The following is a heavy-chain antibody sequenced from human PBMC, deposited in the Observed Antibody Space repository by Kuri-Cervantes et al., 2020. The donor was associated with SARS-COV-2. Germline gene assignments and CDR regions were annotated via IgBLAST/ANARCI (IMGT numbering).Heavy chain of an antibody. CDR1: GFNFSRTD. J-gene: IGHJ4*02. Sequence: GGSLRLSCAASGFNFSRTDMHWVRQAPGKGLEWVAVISHDGKNKECIASGKGRFTISRDNSQNTLYLHMKSLRSEDTAMYYCAKVRVGVQDFWGQGTLVTVSS. V-gene: IGHV3-30*18. CDR2: ISHDGKNK. CDR3: AKVRVGVQDF. D-gene: IGHD1-26*01.